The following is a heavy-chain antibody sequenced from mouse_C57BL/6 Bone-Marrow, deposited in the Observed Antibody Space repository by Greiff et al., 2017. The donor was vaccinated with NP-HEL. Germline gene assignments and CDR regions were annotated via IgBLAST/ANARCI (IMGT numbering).Heavy chain of an antibody. CDR1: GYTFTSYG. J-gene: IGHJ2*01. Sequence: QVQLQQSGAELARPGASVKLSCKASGYTFTSYGISWVKQRTGQGLEWIGDIYPRSGNTYYNEKFKGKATLTADKSSSTAYMELRSLTSEDSAVYVCAREGCTTVVATNYWGQGTTLTVSS. CDR3: AREGCTTVVATNY. V-gene: IGHV1-81*01. CDR2: IYPRSGNT. D-gene: IGHD1-1*01.